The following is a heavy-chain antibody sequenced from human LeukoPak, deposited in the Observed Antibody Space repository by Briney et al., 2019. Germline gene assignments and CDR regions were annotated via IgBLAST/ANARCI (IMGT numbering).Heavy chain of an antibody. CDR3: VRGGSYYTF. V-gene: IGHV3-23*01. CDR2: ISPSGGDT. J-gene: IGHJ4*02. Sequence: PGGSLRLSCAASGFTFSSYAMTWVRQAPGEGLEWVSAISPSGGDTYYADSVQGRFSISRDDSKNTLYLQMNSLRAEDTAVYYCVRGGSYYTFWGQGTLVTVSS. CDR1: GFTFSSYA. D-gene: IGHD1-26*01.